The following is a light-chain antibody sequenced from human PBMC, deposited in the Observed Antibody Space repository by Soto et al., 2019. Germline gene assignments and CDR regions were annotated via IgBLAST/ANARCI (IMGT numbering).Light chain of an antibody. J-gene: IGKJ1*01. V-gene: IGKV1-39*01. CDR3: QQSYSTPPWT. CDR1: QSISSY. Sequence: DIQMTQSPSSLSASVGDRVTITCRASQSISSYLNWYQQKPGKAPKLLIYAASSLQSGVPSRFSGSGSGTDLTLAISSLQPEAFATYYYQQSYSTPPWTFGQGTKVEIK. CDR2: AAS.